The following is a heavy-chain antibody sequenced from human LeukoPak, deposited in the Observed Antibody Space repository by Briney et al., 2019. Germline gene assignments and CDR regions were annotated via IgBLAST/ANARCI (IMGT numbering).Heavy chain of an antibody. CDR3: ARHDLLYYDILTGYYGPIVY. CDR1: GGSISSSSYY. CDR2: IYYSGST. D-gene: IGHD3-9*01. Sequence: KPSETLSLTCTVSGGSISSSSYYWGWIRQPPGKGLEWIGSIYYSGSTYYNPSLKSRVTISVDTSKNQFPLKLSPVTAADTAVYYCARHDLLYYDILTGYYGPIVYWGQGTLVTVSS. V-gene: IGHV4-39*01. J-gene: IGHJ4*02.